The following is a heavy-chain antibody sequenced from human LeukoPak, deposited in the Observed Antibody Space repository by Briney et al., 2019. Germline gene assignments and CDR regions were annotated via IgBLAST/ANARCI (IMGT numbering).Heavy chain of an antibody. J-gene: IGHJ6*02. CDR1: GYTFTGYY. V-gene: IGHV1-2*02. CDR2: INPNSGGT. D-gene: IGHD3-22*01. Sequence: ASVKVSSKASGYTFTGYYMHWVRQAPGQGLEWMGWINPNSGGTNYAQKFQGRVTMTRDTSISTAYMELSRLRSDDTAVYYCAGRGQYYYDSSGYYNYYGMDVWGQGTTVTVSS. CDR3: AGRGQYYYDSSGYYNYYGMDV.